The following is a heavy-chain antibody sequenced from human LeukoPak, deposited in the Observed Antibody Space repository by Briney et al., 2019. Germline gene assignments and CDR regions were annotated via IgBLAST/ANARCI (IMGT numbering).Heavy chain of an antibody. CDR3: TRHSPGAPVFDY. J-gene: IGHJ4*02. CDR2: IRSKANSYAT. Sequence: PGGSLRLSCAASGFTFSSAWMSRVRQASGKGLEWVGRIRSKANSYATAYAASVKGRFTISRDDSKNTAYLQMNSLKTEDTAVYYCTRHSPGAPVFDYWGQGTLVTVSS. CDR1: GFTFSSAW. V-gene: IGHV3-73*01.